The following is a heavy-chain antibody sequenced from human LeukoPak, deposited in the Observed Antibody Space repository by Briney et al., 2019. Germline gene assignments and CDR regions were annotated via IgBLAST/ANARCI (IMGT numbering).Heavy chain of an antibody. Sequence: PSETLSLTCTVSGGSISSGSYYRSWIRQPAGKGLEWIGRIYTSGSTNYNPSLKSRVTISVDTSKNQFSLKLSSVTAADTAVYYCASRIAAAGTAYFDYWGQGTLVTVSS. V-gene: IGHV4-61*02. J-gene: IGHJ4*02. CDR1: GGSISSGSYY. CDR2: IYTSGST. CDR3: ASRIAAAGTAYFDY. D-gene: IGHD6-13*01.